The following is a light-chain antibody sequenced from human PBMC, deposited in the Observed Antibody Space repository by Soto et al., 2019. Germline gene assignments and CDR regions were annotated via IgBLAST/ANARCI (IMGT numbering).Light chain of an antibody. CDR1: QSVDSY. Sequence: EIVLTQSPATLSLSPGERATLSCRASQSVDSYLVWYQQKPGQAPRLLIYDASNRASGIPDRFSGSGSGTDFTLTISSLEPADFAVYYCQQRTNWPWTFGQGTKVDIK. CDR3: QQRTNWPWT. CDR2: DAS. V-gene: IGKV3-11*01. J-gene: IGKJ1*01.